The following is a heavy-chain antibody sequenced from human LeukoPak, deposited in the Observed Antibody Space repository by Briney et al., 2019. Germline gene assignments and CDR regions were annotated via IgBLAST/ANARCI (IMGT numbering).Heavy chain of an antibody. Sequence: GGSLRLSCAASGFTFSSYAMSWVRQAPGKGLEWVSAISGSGGSTYYADSVKGRFTISRDNSKNTLYLQMNSLRDEDTAVYYCAKDRSDNKTWYAGPHWGQGTLVTVSS. J-gene: IGHJ4*02. CDR2: ISGSGGST. CDR1: GFTFSSYA. D-gene: IGHD2-8*01. V-gene: IGHV3-23*01. CDR3: AKDRSDNKTWYAGPH.